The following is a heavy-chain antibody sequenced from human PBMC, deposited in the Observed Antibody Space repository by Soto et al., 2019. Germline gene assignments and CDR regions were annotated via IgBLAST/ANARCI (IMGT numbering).Heavy chain of an antibody. D-gene: IGHD2-2*01. Sequence: EVQLLESGGGLVQPGGSLRLSCAASGFTFSSYAMSWVRQAPGKGLEWVSAISGSGGSTYYADSVKGRFTISRDNSKNTLYLQMNSLRAEDTAVYYCAKDGEVGYCSSTSCYGQLPYFDSWGQGTLVTVSS. V-gene: IGHV3-23*01. CDR1: GFTFSSYA. CDR3: AKDGEVGYCSSTSCYGQLPYFDS. J-gene: IGHJ4*02. CDR2: ISGSGGST.